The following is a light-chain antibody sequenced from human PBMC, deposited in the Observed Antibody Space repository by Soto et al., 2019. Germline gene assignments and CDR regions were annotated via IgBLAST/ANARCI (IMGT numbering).Light chain of an antibody. Sequence: QPVLTQPASVSGSPGQSITISCNGTSSDVGGYNYVSWYQQHPGKAPKLMIYEVSNRPSGVSNRFSGSKSGNTASLTISGLQAEDEADYYCRSYTSSSTLVFGGGTKLTVL. J-gene: IGLJ2*01. CDR1: SSDVGGYNY. CDR2: EVS. V-gene: IGLV2-14*01. CDR3: RSYTSSSTLV.